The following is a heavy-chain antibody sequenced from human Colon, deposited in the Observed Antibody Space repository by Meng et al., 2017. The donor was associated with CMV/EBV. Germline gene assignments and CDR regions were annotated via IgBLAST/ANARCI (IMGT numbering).Heavy chain of an antibody. Sequence: VGFWAGVGQLGEVPRLVCGAFGSPLSSSGMHWVRQAPGKGLEWVALIRHDGSNEYYAESVRGRFTISRDNSKNTVYLQMNSLRSEDTAVYYCARDKGVRTFNTWGQGILVTVSS. D-gene: IGHD1-14*01. J-gene: IGHJ5*02. CDR1: GSPLSSSG. V-gene: IGHV3-30*02. CDR2: IRHDGSNE. CDR3: ARDKGVRTFNT.